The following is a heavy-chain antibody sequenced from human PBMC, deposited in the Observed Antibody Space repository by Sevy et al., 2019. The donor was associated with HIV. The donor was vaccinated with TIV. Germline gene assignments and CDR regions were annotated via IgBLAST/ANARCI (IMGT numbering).Heavy chain of an antibody. J-gene: IGHJ6*02. V-gene: IGHV3-30-3*01. D-gene: IGHD3-3*01. CDR1: GFTFSNYA. CDR3: ARDPYRYYDFWSGYYGYYGMDV. Sequence: GGSLRLSCVASGFTFSNYAMHWVRQAPGKGLEWVAVISYDGSNKYYADSVKGRFTISRDNSKNTLYLQMNSLRAEDTAVYYCARDPYRYYDFWSGYYGYYGMDVWGQGTTVTVSS. CDR2: ISYDGSNK.